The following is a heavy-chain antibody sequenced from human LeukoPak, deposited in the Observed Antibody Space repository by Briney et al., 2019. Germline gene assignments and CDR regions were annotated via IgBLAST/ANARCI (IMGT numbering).Heavy chain of an antibody. D-gene: IGHD3-22*01. Sequence: GGSLRLSCAASGFTVSSSYMSWVRQAPGKGLEWVSIIYSGGSTYYADSVKGRFTISRDNSKNTLYLQMNSLRAEDTAVYYCARDISSGYYDAFDIWGQGTMVTVSS. CDR2: IYSGGST. CDR1: GFTVSSSY. CDR3: ARDISSGYYDAFDI. V-gene: IGHV3-66*01. J-gene: IGHJ3*02.